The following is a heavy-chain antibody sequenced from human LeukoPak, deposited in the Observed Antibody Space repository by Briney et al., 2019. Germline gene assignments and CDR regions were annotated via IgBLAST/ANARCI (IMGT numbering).Heavy chain of an antibody. D-gene: IGHD6-19*01. CDR2: ISSSSSYI. V-gene: IGHV3-21*01. J-gene: IGHJ3*02. CDR1: GFTFSSYS. Sequence: GGSLRLSCAASGFTFSSYSMNWVRQAPGKGLEWVSSISSSSSYIYYADSVKGRFTIARDNAKNSLYLQMNSLRAEDTAVYYCARPYSSGQDAFDIWGQGTMVTVSS. CDR3: ARPYSSGQDAFDI.